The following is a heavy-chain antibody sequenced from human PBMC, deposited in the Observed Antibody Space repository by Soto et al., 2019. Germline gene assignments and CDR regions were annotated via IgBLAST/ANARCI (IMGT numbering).Heavy chain of an antibody. J-gene: IGHJ4*02. V-gene: IGHV3-66*01. D-gene: IGHD3-9*01. CDR3: ATLTKYDILTGFYPC. Sequence: TSETLSLTCTVSGGSISSSSYSWGWIRQPPGKGPEWVSVIYSDGSTHYADSVKGRFIISRDNSNNTLYFQMNSLRAEDTAVYYCATLTKYDILTGFYPCWGQGTLVTVSS. CDR2: IYSDGST. CDR1: GGSISSSSYS.